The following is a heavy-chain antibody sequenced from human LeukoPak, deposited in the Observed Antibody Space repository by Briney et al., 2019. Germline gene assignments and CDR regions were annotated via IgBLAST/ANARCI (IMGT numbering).Heavy chain of an antibody. V-gene: IGHV3-21*04. CDR2: ISSSSSYI. J-gene: IGHJ6*03. CDR1: GFTFSSYS. D-gene: IGHD6-19*01. CDR3: ARAPFSVASHYYYYYMDV. Sequence: PGGSLRLSCAASGFTFSSYSMNWVRQAPGKGLEWVSSISSSSSYIYYADSVKGRFTISRDNAKNSLYLQMNSLRSEDTAVYYCARAPFSVASHYYYYYMDVWGKGTTVTVSS.